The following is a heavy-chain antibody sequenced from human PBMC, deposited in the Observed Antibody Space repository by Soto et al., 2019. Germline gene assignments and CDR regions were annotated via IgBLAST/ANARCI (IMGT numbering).Heavy chain of an antibody. V-gene: IGHV4-34*01. J-gene: IGHJ5*02. CDR3: ARGRVTVVTPIAWFDP. CDR1: GGSFSGYY. CDR2: INHSGST. Sequence: QVQLQQWGAGLLKPSETLSLTCAVYGGSFSGYYWSWIRQPPGKGLEWIGEINHSGSTNYNPSLKSRVTISVDTSKNQFSLKLSSVTAADTAVYYSARGRVTVVTPIAWFDPWGQGTLVTVSS. D-gene: IGHD2-21*02.